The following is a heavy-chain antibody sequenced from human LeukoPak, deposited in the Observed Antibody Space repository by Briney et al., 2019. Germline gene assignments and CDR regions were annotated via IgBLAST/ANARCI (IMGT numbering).Heavy chain of an antibody. CDR2: ISWNSGSI. CDR3: AKAFGGSYYGGVDY. CDR1: GFTFDDHA. J-gene: IGHJ4*02. Sequence: GRSLRLSCAASGFTFDDHAMHWVRQAPGKGLEWVSGISWNSGSIGYADSVKGRFTISRDNAKNSLYLQMNSLRAEDTALYYCAKAFGGSYYGGVDYWGQGTLVTASS. D-gene: IGHD1-26*01. V-gene: IGHV3-9*01.